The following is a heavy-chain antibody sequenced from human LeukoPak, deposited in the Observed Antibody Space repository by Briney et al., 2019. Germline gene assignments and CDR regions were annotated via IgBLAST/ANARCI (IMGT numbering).Heavy chain of an antibody. CDR2: ITHVGIL. CDR3: ARGRGEAAGLDH. Sequence: SETPSLTCAVSGGGSFTDYSWNWIRQSPGKGLEWVGEITHVGILNYNPSLKGRVAISVDTSKKQVSLKLDSMTAADTAMYYCARGRGEAAGLDHWGQGTLVTVSS. CDR1: GGGSFTDYS. D-gene: IGHD6-13*01. J-gene: IGHJ4*02. V-gene: IGHV4-34*01.